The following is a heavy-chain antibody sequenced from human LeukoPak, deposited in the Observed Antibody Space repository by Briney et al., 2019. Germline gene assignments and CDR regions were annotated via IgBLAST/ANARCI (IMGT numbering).Heavy chain of an antibody. J-gene: IGHJ4*02. V-gene: IGHV4-59*01. Sequence: PSETLSLTCTVSGGSISTYYWTWIRQPPGRGLEWIGYIHYSGITNYNPSLKSRVAMSVDTSRNQFSLRLNSVTAADTAVYYCARRLAVTGRYYFDYWGQGTLVTVSS. CDR1: GGSISTYY. D-gene: IGHD6-13*01. CDR2: IHYSGIT. CDR3: ARRLAVTGRYYFDY.